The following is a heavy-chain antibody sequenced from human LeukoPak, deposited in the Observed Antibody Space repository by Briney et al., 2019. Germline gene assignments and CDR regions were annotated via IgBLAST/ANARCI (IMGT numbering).Heavy chain of an antibody. Sequence: GGSLRLSCAASGFSFSSYGMHWVRQAPGKGLEWVAVISYDGSNKYYADSVKGRFTISRDNSKNTLYLQMNSLRAEDTAVYYCARELYYDSSGYYPLDYWGQGTLVTVSS. D-gene: IGHD3-22*01. CDR1: GFSFSSYG. J-gene: IGHJ4*02. V-gene: IGHV3-30*03. CDR2: ISYDGSNK. CDR3: ARELYYDSSGYYPLDY.